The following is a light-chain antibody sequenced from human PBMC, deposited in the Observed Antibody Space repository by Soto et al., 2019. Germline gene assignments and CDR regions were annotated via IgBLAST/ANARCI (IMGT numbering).Light chain of an antibody. Sequence: QSALTQPPTVSGAPGQTVTISCTGSNSNLGARYDVHWYQQVPGKAPKLLIFGSSDRASGVPDRFSGSKSGTSASLAITGLQADDEATYFCQSYDKSLSGSVFGGGTKLTVL. CDR3: QSYDKSLSGSV. CDR2: GSS. J-gene: IGLJ3*02. CDR1: NSNLGARYD. V-gene: IGLV1-40*01.